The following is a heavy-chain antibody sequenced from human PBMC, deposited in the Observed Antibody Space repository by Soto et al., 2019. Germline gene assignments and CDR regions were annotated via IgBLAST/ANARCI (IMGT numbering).Heavy chain of an antibody. Sequence: QVQLQESGPGLVKPSETLSLTCTVSGGSVSSGSYYWSWIRQPPGKGLEWIGYIYYSVSTNYNPSLKSRVTISVDTSKNQCALKLSSVTAADTAVYYCARGGIDYGRVRWFDPWGQGTLVTVSS. CDR3: ARGGIDYGRVRWFDP. J-gene: IGHJ5*02. CDR2: IYYSVST. CDR1: GGSVSSGSYY. D-gene: IGHD4-17*01. V-gene: IGHV4-61*01.